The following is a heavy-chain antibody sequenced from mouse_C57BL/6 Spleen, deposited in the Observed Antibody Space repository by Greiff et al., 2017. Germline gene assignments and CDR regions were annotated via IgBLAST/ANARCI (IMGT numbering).Heavy chain of an antibody. V-gene: IGHV1-20*01. CDR2: INPDNGDT. J-gene: IGHJ1*03. CDR3: ARSYQGFHWYFDV. CDR1: GYSFTGYF. Sequence: EVQLQQSGPELVKPGDSVKISCKASGYSFTGYFMNWVMQSHGKSLEWIGRINPDNGDTSYNQKFQGKATLTVDTSSSTAYMELRSLTSEDSAVYYCARSYQGFHWYFDVWGTGTTVTVSS.